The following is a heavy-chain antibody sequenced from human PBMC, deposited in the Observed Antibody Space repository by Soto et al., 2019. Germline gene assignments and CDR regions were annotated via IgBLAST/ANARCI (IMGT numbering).Heavy chain of an antibody. Sequence: GASVKVSCKASGYTFTSYDINWVRQATGQGLEWMGWMNPNSGNTGYAQKFQGRVTMTRNTSISTAYMELSSLRSEDTAVYYCARHNAQLRFLEWLRGASYYYYMDVWGKGTTVTVSS. CDR1: GYTFTSYD. V-gene: IGHV1-8*01. J-gene: IGHJ6*03. CDR3: ARHNAQLRFLEWLRGASYYYYMDV. CDR2: MNPNSGNT. D-gene: IGHD3-3*01.